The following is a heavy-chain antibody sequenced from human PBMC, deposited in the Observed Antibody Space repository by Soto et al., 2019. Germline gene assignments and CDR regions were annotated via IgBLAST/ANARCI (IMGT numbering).Heavy chain of an antibody. J-gene: IGHJ6*02. V-gene: IGHV1-69*01. CDR3: ARPYSSSWTNYYYYGMDV. CDR2: IIPIFGTA. CDR1: GGTFSSYA. D-gene: IGHD6-13*01. Sequence: QVQLVQSGAEVKKPGSSVKVSCKASGGTFSSYAISWVRQAPGQGLAWMGGIIPIFGTANYAQKFQGRVTITADESTSTAYMELSSLRSEDTAVYYCARPYSSSWTNYYYYGMDVWGQGTTVTVSS.